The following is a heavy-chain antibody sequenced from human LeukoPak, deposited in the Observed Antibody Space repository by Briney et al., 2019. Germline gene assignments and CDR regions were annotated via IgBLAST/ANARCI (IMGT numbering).Heavy chain of an antibody. CDR3: ARFGGDYYYYRVDV. CDR2: ISTSGSHI. Sequence: GGSLRLSCAASGFSFSSYHMNWVRQAPGKGLAWVSAISTSGSHISYADSVKGRFTISRDDAKNSLYLQMNSLRAEDSAMYYCARFGGDYYYYRVDVWGKGTTVTVSS. D-gene: IGHD2-21*01. V-gene: IGHV3-21*01. CDR1: GFSFSSYH. J-gene: IGHJ6*04.